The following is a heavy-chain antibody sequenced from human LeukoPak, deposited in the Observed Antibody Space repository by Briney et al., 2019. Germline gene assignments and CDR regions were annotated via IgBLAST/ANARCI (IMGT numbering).Heavy chain of an antibody. D-gene: IGHD4-23*01. CDR3: AKDLVLATVVIPFLSWFDP. J-gene: IGHJ5*02. CDR2: ISYDGSNK. Sequence: QTGGSLRLSCAASGFTFSSYGMHWVRQAPGKGLEWVAVISYDGSNKYYADSVKGRFTISRDNSKNTLNLQMNSLRAEDTAVYYCAKDLVLATVVIPFLSWFDPWGQGTLVTVSS. V-gene: IGHV3-30*18. CDR1: GFTFSSYG.